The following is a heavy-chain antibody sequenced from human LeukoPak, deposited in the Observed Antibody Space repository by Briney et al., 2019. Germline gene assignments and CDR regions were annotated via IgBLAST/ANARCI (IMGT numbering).Heavy chain of an antibody. CDR2: IYYSGST. Sequence: PSETLSLTCTVSGGSISSYYWSWIRQPPGKGLEWIGYIYYSGSTNYNPSLKSRVTISVDTSKNQFSLKLSSVTAADTAVYYCARHYDSSGYWYYFDYCGQGTLVTVSS. D-gene: IGHD3-22*01. CDR1: GGSISSYY. V-gene: IGHV4-59*08. CDR3: ARHYDSSGYWYYFDY. J-gene: IGHJ4*02.